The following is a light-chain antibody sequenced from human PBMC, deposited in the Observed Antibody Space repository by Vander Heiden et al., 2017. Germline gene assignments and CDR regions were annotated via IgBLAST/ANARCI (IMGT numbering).Light chain of an antibody. CDR2: EVS. CDR1: SSDVGAYNY. J-gene: IGLJ2*01. CDR3: SSYAGSNNLV. V-gene: IGLV2-8*01. Sequence: QSALTQPPSASGSPGQSVTISCTGTSSDVGAYNYVAWYQQHPGKAPKLMIYEVSTRPSGVPDRVSGSKSGNTASLTVSGLQAEDEADYYCSSYAGSNNLVFGGGTKLT.